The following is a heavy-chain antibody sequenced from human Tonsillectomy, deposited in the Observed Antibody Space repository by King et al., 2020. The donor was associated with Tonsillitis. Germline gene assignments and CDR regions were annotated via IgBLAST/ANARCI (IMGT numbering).Heavy chain of an antibody. Sequence: QLVQSGGGLVQPGGSLRLSCAASGFTFSSYAMSWVRQAPGKGLEWVSTIRGSGGSTYYADSVKGRFTISRDNSTNTLYLQMNSLRAEDTDVYYCAKDLLGATLWYFDLCGRGTLVTVSS. V-gene: IGHV3-23*04. CDR2: IRGSGGST. J-gene: IGHJ2*01. D-gene: IGHD1-26*01. CDR3: AKDLLGATLWYFDL. CDR1: GFTFSSYA.